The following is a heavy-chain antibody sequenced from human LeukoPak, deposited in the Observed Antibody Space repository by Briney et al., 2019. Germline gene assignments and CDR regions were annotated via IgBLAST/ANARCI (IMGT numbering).Heavy chain of an antibody. CDR1: GYTFTSYG. CDR3: ARDPDGNLDFDY. Sequence: ASVKVSCKTSGYTFTSYGISWVRQAPGQGREWMGWISAYNGNTNYAQKLQGRVIMTTDTSTSTAYMELRSLRFDDTAAYYCARDPDGNLDFDYWGQGTLVTVSS. J-gene: IGHJ4*02. V-gene: IGHV1-18*01. CDR2: ISAYNGNT. D-gene: IGHD5-24*01.